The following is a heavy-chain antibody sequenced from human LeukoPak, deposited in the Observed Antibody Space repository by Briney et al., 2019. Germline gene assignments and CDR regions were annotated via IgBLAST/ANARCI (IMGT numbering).Heavy chain of an antibody. CDR3: ASRPGYSSSWYIVYFQH. CDR2: INHSEST. Sequence: SETLSLTCAVYGGSFSGYYWSWTRQPPGKGLEWIGEINHSESTNYNPSLKSRVTISVDTSKNQFSLKLSSVTAADTAVYYCASRPGYSSSWYIVYFQHWGQGTLVTVSS. J-gene: IGHJ1*01. CDR1: GGSFSGYY. V-gene: IGHV4-34*01. D-gene: IGHD6-13*01.